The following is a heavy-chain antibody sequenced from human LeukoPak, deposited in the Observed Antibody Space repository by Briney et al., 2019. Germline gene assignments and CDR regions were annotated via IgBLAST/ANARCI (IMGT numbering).Heavy chain of an antibody. V-gene: IGHV3-23*01. J-gene: IGHJ5*02. CDR1: GFNFNNYG. CDR3: AKGGSGYFLDL. D-gene: IGHD3-3*01. Sequence: GGSLRLSCAASGFNFNNYGLIWVRQAPGKGLEWVSAISNDGGGTTYADFVKGRFTISRDNSKNTLILQMNSLRAEDTALYYCAKGGSGYFLDLWGQGTLVTVSS. CDR2: ISNDGGGT.